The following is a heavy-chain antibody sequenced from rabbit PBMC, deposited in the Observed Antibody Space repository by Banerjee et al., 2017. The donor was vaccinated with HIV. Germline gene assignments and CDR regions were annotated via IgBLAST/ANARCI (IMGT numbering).Heavy chain of an antibody. J-gene: IGHJ4*01. Sequence: EQMAESGGDLVKAGASLTLTCTASGITLSSYWMCWGRQAPGKGLEWISCIGTGSSGLTYYASWAKGRFTISKTSPTTVTLQMTSLTAADTATYFCARIGGGYGNGMDLWGPGSLVTVS. CDR2: IGTGSSGLT. D-gene: IGHD7-1*01. CDR3: ARIGGGYGNGMDL. V-gene: IGHV1S45*01. CDR1: GITLSSYW.